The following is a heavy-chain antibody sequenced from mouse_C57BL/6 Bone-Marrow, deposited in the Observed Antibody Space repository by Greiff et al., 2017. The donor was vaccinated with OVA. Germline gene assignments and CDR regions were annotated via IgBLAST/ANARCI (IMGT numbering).Heavy chain of an antibody. Sequence: VQLKQSGAELVRPGASVKLSCTASGFNIKDDYMHWVKQRPEQGLEWIGWIDPENGDTEYASKFQGKATITADTSSNTAYLQLSSLTSEDTAVYYCTTRGLYYGNAMDYRGQGTSVTVSS. D-gene: IGHD2-1*01. J-gene: IGHJ4*01. CDR3: TTRGLYYGNAMDY. V-gene: IGHV14-4*01. CDR2: IDPENGDT. CDR1: GFNIKDDY.